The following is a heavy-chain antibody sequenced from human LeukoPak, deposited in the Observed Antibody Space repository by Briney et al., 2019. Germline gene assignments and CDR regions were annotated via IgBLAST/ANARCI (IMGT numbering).Heavy chain of an antibody. J-gene: IGHJ4*02. CDR3: ARDPLRYLGVGHFDY. CDR2: IDYDSSHI. CDR1: GFTFSTSA. D-gene: IGHD3-9*01. V-gene: IGHV3-21*01. Sequence: GGSLRLSCAASGFTFSTSASYCLRQVPGKGLEWVSSIDYDSSHIYYAASVRGRFTISRDNARNSVYLQMYSLRVEDTAVYYCARDPLRYLGVGHFDYWGQGTLVAVSS.